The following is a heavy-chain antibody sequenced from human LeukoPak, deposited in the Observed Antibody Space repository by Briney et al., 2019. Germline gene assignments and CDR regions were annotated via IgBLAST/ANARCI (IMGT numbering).Heavy chain of an antibody. V-gene: IGHV5-51*01. CDR3: ARYSYGQYYFDY. Sequence: GECLKISCKGSGYDINNYWIGWVRQVPGKGLGWMGIIYPGDSDTRYSPSFQGQVTISADKSISTAYLQWSSLKASDTAMYYCARYSYGQYYFDYWGQGALVTVSS. CDR1: GYDINNYW. J-gene: IGHJ4*02. CDR2: IYPGDSDT. D-gene: IGHD5-18*01.